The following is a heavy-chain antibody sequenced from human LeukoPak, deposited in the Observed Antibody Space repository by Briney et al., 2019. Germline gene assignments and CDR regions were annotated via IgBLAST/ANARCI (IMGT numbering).Heavy chain of an antibody. CDR1: GFTFGSYG. D-gene: IGHD6-19*01. Sequence: GGTLRLSCAASGFTFGSYGMSWVRQAPGKGLEWVSAISGSGGSTYYADSVKGRFTISRDNSKNTLYLQMNSLRAEDTAVYYCAKPPGSSGWTYDAFDIWGQGTMVTVSS. V-gene: IGHV3-23*01. J-gene: IGHJ3*02. CDR3: AKPPGSSGWTYDAFDI. CDR2: ISGSGGST.